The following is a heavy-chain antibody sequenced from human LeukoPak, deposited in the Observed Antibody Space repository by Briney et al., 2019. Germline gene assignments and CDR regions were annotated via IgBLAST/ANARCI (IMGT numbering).Heavy chain of an antibody. CDR2: IYYSGNT. D-gene: IGHD2-15*01. CDR3: AAEGVAFDY. V-gene: IGHV4-39*01. J-gene: IGHJ4*01. Sequence: SETLSLTCIVSGGSISTSAYYWGWIRQPPGEGLQWIGSIYYSGNTYYNSSLKSRVTISVDTSTSQFSLSLSSVTAADTAVYYCAAEGVAFDYWGQGTLVTVSS. CDR1: GGSISTSAYY.